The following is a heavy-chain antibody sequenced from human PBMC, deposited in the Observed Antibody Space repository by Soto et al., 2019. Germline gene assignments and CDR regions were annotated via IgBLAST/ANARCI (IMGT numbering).Heavy chain of an antibody. V-gene: IGHV1-2*02. CDR1: GYTFSGFY. CDR3: ASAAVTGTAGLDF. Sequence: GASVKVSCKASGYTFSGFYMHWVRQAPGQGLEWMGWINPNSGGTKSAEKFQGRVTMTRDTSISTAYMELSRLTSDDTAVYYCASAAVTGTAGLDFWGQGTRSPSPQ. CDR2: INPNSGGT. J-gene: IGHJ4*02. D-gene: IGHD6-19*01.